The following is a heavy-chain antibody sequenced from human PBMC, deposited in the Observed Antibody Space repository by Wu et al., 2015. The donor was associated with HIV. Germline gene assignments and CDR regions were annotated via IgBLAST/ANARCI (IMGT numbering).Heavy chain of an antibody. D-gene: IGHD2-15*01. CDR1: EVTFGRNG. CDR2: ILPAFGTA. J-gene: IGHJ5*02. Sequence: QVQLVQSGAELKKPGSSVQVSCKTSEVTFGRNGISWVRQAPGQGLEWMGGILPAFGTANYAQKFRGRVTVTADLSTNTVYMDLRSLRSEDTAVYFCARGVVRERRFDPWGQGTLVAVSS. V-gene: IGHV1-69*12. CDR3: ARGVVRERRFDP.